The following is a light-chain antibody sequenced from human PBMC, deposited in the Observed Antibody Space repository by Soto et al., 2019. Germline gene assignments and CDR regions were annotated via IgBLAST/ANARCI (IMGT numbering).Light chain of an antibody. J-gene: IGLJ1*01. Sequence: QSALTQPASVSGSPGQSVTISCTGTSSDVGAYKYVSWYQKHPGKAPKLMIYGVSNRPSGVSNRFSGSKSSNTAFLTISVLQPEDEADYYCSSFTGPTTLDVFGTGTKVTVL. V-gene: IGLV2-14*03. CDR2: GVS. CDR1: SSDVGAYKY. CDR3: SSFTGPTTLDV.